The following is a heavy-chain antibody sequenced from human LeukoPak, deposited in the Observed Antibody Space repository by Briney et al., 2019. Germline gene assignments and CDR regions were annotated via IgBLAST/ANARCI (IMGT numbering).Heavy chain of an antibody. J-gene: IGHJ6*03. CDR1: GGSFSGYY. CDR2: INPSGST. Sequence: PSETLSLTCAVYGGSFSGYYWTWIRQSPGKGLEWIGEINPSGSTYYNPSLKSRVTISVDTSKNQFSLKLSSVTAADTAVYYCARSRGYCSSTSCKSSRYYYYYYMDVWGKGTTVTVSS. V-gene: IGHV4-34*09. D-gene: IGHD2-2*01. CDR3: ARSRGYCSSTSCKSSRYYYYYYMDV.